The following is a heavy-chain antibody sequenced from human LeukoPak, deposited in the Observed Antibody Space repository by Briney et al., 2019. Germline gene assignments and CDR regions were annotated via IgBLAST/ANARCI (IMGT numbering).Heavy chain of an antibody. CDR2: INPSGGST. V-gene: IGHV1-46*01. Sequence: ASVKVSCKASGYTFTSYYMHWVRQAPGQGLEWMGIINPSGGSTSYAQKFQGRVTMTRDMSTSTVYMELSSLRSEDTAMYYCARALHDGELDYWGQGTLVTVSS. CDR1: GYTFTSYY. J-gene: IGHJ4*02. CDR3: ARALHDGELDY.